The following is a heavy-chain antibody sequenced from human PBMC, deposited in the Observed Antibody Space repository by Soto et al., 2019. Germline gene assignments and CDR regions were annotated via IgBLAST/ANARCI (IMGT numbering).Heavy chain of an antibody. Sequence: SETLSLTCTVSGDSISSYYWSWIRQPPGKGLEWIGYIFHTGSANYNPSLKSRVTISIDTSKNQFSLRLSSVTAADTAVYYCARECTNGVSNWFDPWGQGTLVTVSS. CDR1: GDSISSYY. CDR2: IFHTGSA. J-gene: IGHJ5*02. CDR3: ARECTNGVSNWFDP. D-gene: IGHD2-8*01. V-gene: IGHV4-59*12.